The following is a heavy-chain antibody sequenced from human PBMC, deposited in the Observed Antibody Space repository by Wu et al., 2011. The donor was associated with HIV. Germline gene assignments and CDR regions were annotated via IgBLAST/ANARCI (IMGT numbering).Heavy chain of an antibody. J-gene: IGHJ4*02. D-gene: IGHD2-21*01. CDR3: ARDFGGDEDS. CDR2: IITMFGTT. V-gene: IGHV1-69*12. CDR1: GDTFNNHA. Sequence: QVHLVQSGTEVKKPGFSVKVSCKVSGDTFNNHAMTWVRQAPGQGLEWMGGIITMFGTTNYPQRFQGRVTVSADESKSTVYMELTSLRSEDTAVYYCARDFGGDEDSWGQGTLVTVSS.